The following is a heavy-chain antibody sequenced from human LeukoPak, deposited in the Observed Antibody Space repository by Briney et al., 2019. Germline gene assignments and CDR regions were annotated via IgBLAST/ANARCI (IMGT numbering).Heavy chain of an antibody. V-gene: IGHV4-59*01. D-gene: IGHD3-10*01. CDR2: ISSSGT. J-gene: IGHJ4*02. CDR1: GGPISNYL. CDR3: ARDKSLRGNWFGNDY. Sequence: SETLSLTCTVSGGPISNYLWSWIRQSPGQGPEWIGYISSSGTNYNPSLGSRVTISVDTSKNQFSLKLSSVTAADTAVYYCARDKSLRGNWFGNDYWGQGTLVTVSS.